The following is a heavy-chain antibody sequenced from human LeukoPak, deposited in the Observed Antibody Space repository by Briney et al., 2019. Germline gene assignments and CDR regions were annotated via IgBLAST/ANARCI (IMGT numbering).Heavy chain of an antibody. CDR1: GFTFSSYS. Sequence: GGSLRLSCAASGFTFSSYSVNWVRQAPGKGLEWVSSISSSSTYIYYADSVKGRFTISRDDAKNSLYLQMNSLRAEDTAVYYCARDHEQVVQLDAFDIWGQGTMVTVFS. CDR3: ARDHEQVVQLDAFDI. V-gene: IGHV3-21*01. J-gene: IGHJ3*02. D-gene: IGHD1-1*01. CDR2: ISSSSTYI.